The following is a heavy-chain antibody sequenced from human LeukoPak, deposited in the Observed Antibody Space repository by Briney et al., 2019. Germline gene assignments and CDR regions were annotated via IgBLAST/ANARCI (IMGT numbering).Heavy chain of an antibody. CDR2: IYYTGSP. V-gene: IGHV4-59*08. D-gene: IGHD6-19*01. CDR1: GGSISSYY. CDR3: AVGWPIDS. Sequence: SETLSLTCTVSGGSISSYYWSWVRQSPGKGLEWIGYIYYTGSPNYNPSLTSRVTISVDTSKNQFSLRLRSVTAADTAVYLCAVGWPIDSWGQGTLVTVSS. J-gene: IGHJ4*02.